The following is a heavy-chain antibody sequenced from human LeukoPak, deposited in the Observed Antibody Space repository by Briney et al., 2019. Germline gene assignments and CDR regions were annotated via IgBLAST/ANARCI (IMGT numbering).Heavy chain of an antibody. CDR3: ARESPLPGGEPDNWFDP. Sequence: SETLSLTCTVSGGSISSYYWGWIRQPPGKGLEWIGYIYTSGSTNYNPSLKSRVTISVDTSKNQFSLKLSSVTAADTAVYYCARESPLPGGEPDNWFDPWGQGTLVTVSS. D-gene: IGHD2-21*01. CDR1: GGSISSYY. CDR2: IYTSGST. V-gene: IGHV4-4*09. J-gene: IGHJ5*02.